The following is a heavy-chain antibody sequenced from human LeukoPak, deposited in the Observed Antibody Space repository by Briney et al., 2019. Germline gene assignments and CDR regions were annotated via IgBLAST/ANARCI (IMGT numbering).Heavy chain of an antibody. CDR2: IIPIFGTA. D-gene: IGHD2-2*01. Sequence: SVKVSCKASGGTFSSYAISWVRQAPGQGLEWMGGIIPIFGTANYAQKFQGRVTITADESTGTAYMELSSLRSEDTAVYYCARDQFLYCSSTSCYFDYWGQGTLVTVSS. J-gene: IGHJ4*02. V-gene: IGHV1-69*13. CDR3: ARDQFLYCSSTSCYFDY. CDR1: GGTFSSYA.